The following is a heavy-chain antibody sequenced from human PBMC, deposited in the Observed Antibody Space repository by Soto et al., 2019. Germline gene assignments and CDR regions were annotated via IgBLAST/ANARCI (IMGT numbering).Heavy chain of an antibody. V-gene: IGHV3-23*01. D-gene: IGHD3-3*01. CDR3: AGWSYLDY. J-gene: IGHJ4*02. CDR2: ISVSDGKT. Sequence: PGGSLRLSCAASGFSFGSYALSLVRQAPGKGLECVSTISVSDGKTFYADAVKGRFSISRDTSQNTLYLQMNSLRADDTAIYYCAGWSYLDYWGQGTRVTVSS. CDR1: GFSFGSYA.